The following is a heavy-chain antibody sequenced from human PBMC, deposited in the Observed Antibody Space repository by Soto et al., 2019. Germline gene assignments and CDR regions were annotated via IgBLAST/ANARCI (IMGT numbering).Heavy chain of an antibody. D-gene: IGHD2-15*01. V-gene: IGHV1-8*01. J-gene: IGHJ3*02. CDR2: MNPNSGNT. CDR1: GYTFTSYD. Sequence: VKVSCKASGYTFTSYDINWVRQATGQGLEWMGWMNPNSGNTGYAQKFQGRVTMTRNTSISTAYMELSSLRSEDTAVYYCATSPRYCSGGSCYFGAFDIWGQGTMVTVSS. CDR3: ATSPRYCSGGSCYFGAFDI.